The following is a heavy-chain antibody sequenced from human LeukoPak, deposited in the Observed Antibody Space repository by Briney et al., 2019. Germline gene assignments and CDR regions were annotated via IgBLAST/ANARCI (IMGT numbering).Heavy chain of an antibody. D-gene: IGHD6-6*01. CDR2: ISSSGSTI. Sequence: PGGSLRLSCAASGFTFSDYYMSWIRQAPGKGLKWVSYISSSGSTIYYADSVKGRFTISRDNAKNSLYLQMNGLRAEDTAVYYCAREGALGSSIDYWGQGTLVTVSS. CDR1: GFTFSDYY. CDR3: AREGALGSSIDY. V-gene: IGHV3-11*04. J-gene: IGHJ4*02.